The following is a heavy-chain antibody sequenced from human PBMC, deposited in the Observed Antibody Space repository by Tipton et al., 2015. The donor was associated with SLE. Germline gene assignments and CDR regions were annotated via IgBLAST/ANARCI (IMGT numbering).Heavy chain of an antibody. J-gene: IGHJ4*02. D-gene: IGHD5-24*01. V-gene: IGHV4-34*01. CDR2: INQSGST. CDR3: ARALEMNYFDY. Sequence: TLSLTCAVYGGSFSDYYWSWIRQPPGKGLEWIGEINQSGSTNYIPSLKSRVTISVDTSKNQFSLQLNSVTPEDTAVYYCARALEMNYFDYWGQGTLVTVSS. CDR1: GGSFSDYY.